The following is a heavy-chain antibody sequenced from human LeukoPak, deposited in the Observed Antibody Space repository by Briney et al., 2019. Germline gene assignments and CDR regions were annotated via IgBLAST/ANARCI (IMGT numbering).Heavy chain of an antibody. J-gene: IGHJ4*02. CDR2: ISGSGGST. V-gene: IGHV3-23*01. Sequence: PSGGSLRLSCAASGFTFSSDAMSWVRQAPGKGLEWVSAISGSGGSTYYADSVKGRFTISRDNSKNTLYLQMNSLRAEDTAVYFCARLRDDDFRTGSNFDYWGQGTLVTVSS. CDR1: GFTFSSDA. D-gene: IGHD3/OR15-3a*01. CDR3: ARLRDDDFRTGSNFDY.